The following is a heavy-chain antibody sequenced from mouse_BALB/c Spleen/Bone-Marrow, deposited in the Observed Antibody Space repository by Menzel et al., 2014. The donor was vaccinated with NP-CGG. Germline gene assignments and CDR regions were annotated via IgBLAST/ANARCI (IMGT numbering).Heavy chain of an antibody. Sequence: EVKLVESGGGLVQPGGSMKLSCVASGFTFSNYWVNWVRQSPEKGLEWVAEIRLKSNNYATHYAESVKGRFTISRDDSKSSVYLQMNNLRAEDTGIYYCTRGYYWGYFDVWGAGTTVTVSS. D-gene: IGHD2-3*01. CDR1: GFTFSNYW. CDR2: IRLKSNNYAT. V-gene: IGHV6-6*02. J-gene: IGHJ1*01. CDR3: TRGYYWGYFDV.